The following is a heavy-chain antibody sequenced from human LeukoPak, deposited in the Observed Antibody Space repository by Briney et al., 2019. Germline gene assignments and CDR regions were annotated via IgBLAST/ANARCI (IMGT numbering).Heavy chain of an antibody. CDR1: GGSFSGYY. V-gene: IGHV4-34*01. CDR3: ARGGGDNSGYYLDY. Sequence: SETLSLTCAVYGGSFSGYYWSWIRQPPGKGLEWIGEIDHSGSTNYNPSLKSRVTISVDTSQNQFSLRLSSVTAADTTVYYCARGGGDNSGYYLDYWGQGSLVTVSS. J-gene: IGHJ4*02. CDR2: IDHSGST. D-gene: IGHD3-22*01.